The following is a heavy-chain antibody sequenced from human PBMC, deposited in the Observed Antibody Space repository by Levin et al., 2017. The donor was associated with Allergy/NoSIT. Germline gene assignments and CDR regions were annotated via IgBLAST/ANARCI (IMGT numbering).Heavy chain of an antibody. Sequence: PSETLSLTCTVSGGSISSGGYYWSWIRQHPGKGLEWIGYIYYSGSTYYNPSLKSRVTISVDTSKNQFSLKLSSVTAADTAVYYCARDVSCSGGSCYTIDGWFDPWGQGTLVTVSS. CDR1: GGSISSGGYY. CDR3: ARDVSCSGGSCYTIDGWFDP. CDR2: IYYSGST. V-gene: IGHV4-31*03. D-gene: IGHD2-15*01. J-gene: IGHJ5*02.